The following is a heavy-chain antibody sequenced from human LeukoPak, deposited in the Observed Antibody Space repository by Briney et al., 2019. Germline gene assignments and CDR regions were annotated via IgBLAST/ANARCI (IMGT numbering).Heavy chain of an antibody. D-gene: IGHD6-19*01. J-gene: IGHJ5*02. V-gene: IGHV3-48*03. CDR3: ARGTVAPNWFDP. CDR2: ISSSGRTI. Sequence: GGSLRLSCAASGFTFSSYEMNWVRQAPGKGLEWVSYISSSGRTIYYGDSVKGRFTISRDNAKGSLYPQMNSLRADDTAVYYCARGTVAPNWFDPWGQGTLVTVSS. CDR1: GFTFSSYE.